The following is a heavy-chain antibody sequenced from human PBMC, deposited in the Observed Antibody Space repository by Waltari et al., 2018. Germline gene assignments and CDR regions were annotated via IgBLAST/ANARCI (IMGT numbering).Heavy chain of an antibody. CDR2: ISSSSNYI. Sequence: EVQLVESGGGLVTPGGSLRLSCAASGFTFSSYRMNWVRQAPGKGLEWVSLISSSSNYINYADSVRGRFTISRDNARNSLYLQMNSLRAEDTAVYYCARGDGSSGLDYWGQGILVTVSS. CDR1: GFTFSSYR. D-gene: IGHD6-19*01. CDR3: ARGDGSSGLDY. V-gene: IGHV3-21*01. J-gene: IGHJ4*02.